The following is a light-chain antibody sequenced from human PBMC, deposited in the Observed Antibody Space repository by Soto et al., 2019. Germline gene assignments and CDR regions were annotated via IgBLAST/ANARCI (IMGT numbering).Light chain of an antibody. J-gene: IGKJ2*01. V-gene: IGKV3-20*01. Sequence: EIVLTQSPGTLSLSPGERATLSCRASQSVSSSYLAWYQQKPGQAPRLLIYGASSRATGIPDRFSGSGSGTDFTLTISRLEPEDFAVYYCQQSHRTPYTFGQGTKLEI. CDR1: QSVSSSY. CDR3: QQSHRTPYT. CDR2: GAS.